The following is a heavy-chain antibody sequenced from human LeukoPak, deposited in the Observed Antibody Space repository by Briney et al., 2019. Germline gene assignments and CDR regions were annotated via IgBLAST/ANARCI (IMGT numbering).Heavy chain of an antibody. CDR3: ASGSYYDILTGEHYYYYYMDV. CDR2: IIPIFGTA. CDR1: GYTLTELS. V-gene: IGHV1-69*13. J-gene: IGHJ6*03. Sequence: SVKVSCKVSGYTLTELSMHWVRQAPGKGLEWMGGIIPIFGTANHAQKFQGRVTITADESTSTAYMELSSLRSEDTAVYYCASGSYYDILTGEHYYYYYMDVWGKGTTVTISS. D-gene: IGHD3-9*01.